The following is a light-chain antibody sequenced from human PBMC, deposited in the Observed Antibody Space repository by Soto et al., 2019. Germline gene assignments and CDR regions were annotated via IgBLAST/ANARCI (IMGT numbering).Light chain of an antibody. Sequence: QSVLTQPASVSGSPGQSITISCTGTSSDVGGYKYVSWYQQYPGKAPRLMIYEVSNRPSGVSNRFSASKSGNTASLTITGLLAEDEADYFCSSYSTSGTLYVFGSGTKLTVL. CDR1: SSDVGGYKY. J-gene: IGLJ1*01. CDR2: EVS. V-gene: IGLV2-14*01. CDR3: SSYSTSGTLYV.